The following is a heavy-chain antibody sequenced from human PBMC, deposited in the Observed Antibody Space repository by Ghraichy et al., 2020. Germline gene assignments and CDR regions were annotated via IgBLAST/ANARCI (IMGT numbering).Heavy chain of an antibody. Sequence: IGNVYYTGSTYYNPSLKSRVSISVDMSKHQFSLKLSSVTAADTAVYHWASPHSYWNYGMDVWGQGNTVTLSS. V-gene: IGHV4-39*01. CDR3: ASPHSYWNYGMDV. CDR2: VYYTGST. J-gene: IGHJ6*02. D-gene: IGHD1-26*01.